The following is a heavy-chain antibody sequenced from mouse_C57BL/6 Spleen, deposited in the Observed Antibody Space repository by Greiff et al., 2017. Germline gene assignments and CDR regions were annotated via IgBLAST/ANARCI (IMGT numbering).Heavy chain of an antibody. D-gene: IGHD1-1*01. J-gene: IGHJ2*01. CDR1: GYSITSGYY. CDR2: ISYDGSN. Sequence: VQLQESGPGLVKPSQSLSLTCSVTGYSITSGYYWNWIRQFPGNKLEWMGYISYDGSNNYNPSLKNRISITRDTSKNQFFLKLNSVPTEDTATYYCAREDYGSSFDYWGQGTTLTVSS. V-gene: IGHV3-6*01. CDR3: AREDYGSSFDY.